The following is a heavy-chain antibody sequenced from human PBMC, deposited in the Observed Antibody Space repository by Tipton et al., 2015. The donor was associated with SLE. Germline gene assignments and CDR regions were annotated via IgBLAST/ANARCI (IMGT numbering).Heavy chain of an antibody. Sequence: TLSLTCAVYGASFSGYYWNWIRQPPGKGLEWIGEINHSGSTNYNPSLKSRVTISVDTSKDQFSLKLNSVTAADTAVYYCARSAGYSSSWAHFDYWGQGTLATVSS. CDR1: GASFSGYY. V-gene: IGHV4-34*01. CDR3: ARSAGYSSSWAHFDY. J-gene: IGHJ4*02. D-gene: IGHD6-13*01. CDR2: INHSGST.